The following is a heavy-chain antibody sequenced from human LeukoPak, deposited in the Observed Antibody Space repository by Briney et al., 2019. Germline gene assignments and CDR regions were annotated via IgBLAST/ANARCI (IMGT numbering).Heavy chain of an antibody. CDR1: GGSISSSSYY. V-gene: IGHV4-39*07. CDR2: IYYSGST. CDR3: ARESNWNDGD. D-gene: IGHD1-1*01. J-gene: IGHJ4*02. Sequence: SETLSLTCTVSGGSISSSSYYWGWICQPPGKGLEWIGSIYYSGSTYYNPSLKSRVTISVDTSKNQFSLKLSSVTAADTAVYYCARESNWNDGDWGQGTLVTVSS.